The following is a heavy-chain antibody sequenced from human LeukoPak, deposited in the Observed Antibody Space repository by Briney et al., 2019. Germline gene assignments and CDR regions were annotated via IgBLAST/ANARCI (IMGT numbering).Heavy chain of an antibody. Sequence: GGSLRLSCAASGFTFSSYGMHWVRQAPGKGLEWVAVISYDGNTIHYADSVKGRFIISRDTSKNTLYLQMNSLRAEDTAVYYCARSGGLQKFDYWGQGTLVTVSS. J-gene: IGHJ4*02. V-gene: IGHV3-30*03. CDR1: GFTFSSYG. CDR2: ISYDGNTI. D-gene: IGHD4-11*01. CDR3: ARSGGLQKFDY.